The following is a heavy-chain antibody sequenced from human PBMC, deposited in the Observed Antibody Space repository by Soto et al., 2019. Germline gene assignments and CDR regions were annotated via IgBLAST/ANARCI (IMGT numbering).Heavy chain of an antibody. D-gene: IGHD4-17*01. V-gene: IGHV4-30-2*01. CDR1: GDTISTGGYT. CDR3: ARSMPDYPDAFDI. Sequence: PSETLSLTCDVSGDTISTGGYTWAWIRQPPGKALEWIGHTYHSGNPYYNPSLKSRVIISVDRSKNQSSLKVRSVTAADTAVYYCARSMPDYPDAFDIWGQGTMVTVSS. CDR2: TYHSGNP. J-gene: IGHJ3*02.